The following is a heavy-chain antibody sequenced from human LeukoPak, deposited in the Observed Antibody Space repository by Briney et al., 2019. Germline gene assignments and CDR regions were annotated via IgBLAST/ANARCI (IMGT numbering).Heavy chain of an antibody. CDR2: IIPIFGTA. V-gene: IGHV1-69*13. Sequence: SVKVSCKASGYTFTSYGISWVRQAPGQGLEWMGGIIPIFGTANYAQKFQGRVTITADESTSTAYMELSSLRSEDTAVYYCARGGLGIAVPLYYFDYWGQGTLVTVSS. CDR1: GYTFTSYG. J-gene: IGHJ4*02. D-gene: IGHD6-19*01. CDR3: ARGGLGIAVPLYYFDY.